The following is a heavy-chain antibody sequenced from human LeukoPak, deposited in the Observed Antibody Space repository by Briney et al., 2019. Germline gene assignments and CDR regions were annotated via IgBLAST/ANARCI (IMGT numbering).Heavy chain of an antibody. D-gene: IGHD1-26*01. J-gene: IGHJ4*02. CDR3: ATGRTKWDLLNY. V-gene: IGHV1-24*01. CDR2: LDPEDDET. Sequence: ASVKVSCKVSGYTLTELSLHWVRQAPGKGLEWMGGLDPEDDETIYSQKFQGRVTMTEDTSTDIAYMEMSSLRSEDTAVYYCATGRTKWDLLNYWGQGTLVTVSS. CDR1: GYTLTELS.